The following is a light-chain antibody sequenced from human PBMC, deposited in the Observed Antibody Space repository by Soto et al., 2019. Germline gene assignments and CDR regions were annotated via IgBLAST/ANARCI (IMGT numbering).Light chain of an antibody. CDR1: RRDIGTSNL. CDR2: EVT. Sequence: QSALTQPASVSGSPGQSITISCTGTRRDIGTSNLVSWYQQYPGKAPKLIIFEVTRRPSGISNRFSGSKSGNTASLTISGLQPEDDSDYYCYTYTGNSTALLVFGTGTEVTVL. V-gene: IGLV2-23*02. J-gene: IGLJ1*01. CDR3: YTYTGNSTALLV.